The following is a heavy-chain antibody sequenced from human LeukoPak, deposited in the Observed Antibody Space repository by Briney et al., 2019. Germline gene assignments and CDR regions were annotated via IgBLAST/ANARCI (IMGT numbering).Heavy chain of an antibody. V-gene: IGHV3-66*01. CDR2: ISGGGNT. D-gene: IGHD3-16*02. CDR3: ARGDYVWGSYRHFDY. Sequence: GGSLRLSCAASGFTVSSNYMSWVRQAPGKGLEWVSVISGGGNTHNADSVKSRFTIYRDNSKNTLYLQMNSLRAEDTAVYYCARGDYVWGSYRHFDYWGQGTLVPVSS. CDR1: GFTVSSNY. J-gene: IGHJ4*02.